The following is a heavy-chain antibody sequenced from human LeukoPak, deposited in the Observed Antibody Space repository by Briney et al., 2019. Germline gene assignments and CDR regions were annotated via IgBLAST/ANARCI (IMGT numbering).Heavy chain of an antibody. CDR2: ISGSGSAT. CDR1: GFTFRSYA. Sequence: GGSLRLSCAASGFTFRSYAMNWGRQAPGKGLEWVSAISGSGSATYYADSVKGRFTISRDNAKNSLYLQMNSLRAEDTAVYYCARGGSTSSSSHFHHWGQGTLVTVSS. CDR3: ARGGSTSSSSHFHH. D-gene: IGHD6-6*01. J-gene: IGHJ1*01. V-gene: IGHV3-21*01.